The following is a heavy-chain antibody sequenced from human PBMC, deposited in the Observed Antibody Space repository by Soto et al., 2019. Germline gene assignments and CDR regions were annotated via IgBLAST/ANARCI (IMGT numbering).Heavy chain of an antibody. V-gene: IGHV1-46*01. J-gene: IGHJ5*02. CDR1: GYTFTSYD. CDR2: INPSGGST. CDR3: ARSISKWFDP. D-gene: IGHD3-3*02. Sequence: ASVKVSCKASGYTFTSYDINWVRQATGQGLEWMGIINPSGGSTSYAQKFQGRVTMTRDTSTSTVYMELSSLRSEDTAVYYCARSISKWFDPWGQGTLVTVSS.